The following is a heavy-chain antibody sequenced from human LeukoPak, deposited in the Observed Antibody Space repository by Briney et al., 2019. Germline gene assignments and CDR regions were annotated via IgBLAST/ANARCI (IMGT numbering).Heavy chain of an antibody. Sequence: PSETLSLTCTVSGGSISSYCWSWIRQPPGKGLEWIGDIYYSGSTNYNPSLKSRVTISVDTSKNQFSLKLSSVTAADTAVYYCARYYYDSSGYYYGMAVWGQGTTVTVSS. CDR3: ARYYYDSSGYYYGMAV. CDR2: IYYSGST. D-gene: IGHD3-22*01. V-gene: IGHV4-59*01. J-gene: IGHJ6*02. CDR1: GGSISSYC.